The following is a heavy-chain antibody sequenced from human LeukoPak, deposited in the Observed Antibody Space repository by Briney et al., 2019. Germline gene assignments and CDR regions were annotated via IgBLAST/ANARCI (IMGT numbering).Heavy chain of an antibody. J-gene: IGHJ4*02. CDR1: GFSFSTYG. Sequence: GGSLRLSCVASGFSFSTYGIHWVRQAPGEGLEWVAVIWNDGSNKYYADSVKGRFTISRDNSKNTVYLQMNSLRAEDTGVYYCARDRLEAVTDDDYFDYWGQGTLVTVSS. D-gene: IGHD2-21*02. V-gene: IGHV3-33*01. CDR3: ARDRLEAVTDDDYFDY. CDR2: IWNDGSNK.